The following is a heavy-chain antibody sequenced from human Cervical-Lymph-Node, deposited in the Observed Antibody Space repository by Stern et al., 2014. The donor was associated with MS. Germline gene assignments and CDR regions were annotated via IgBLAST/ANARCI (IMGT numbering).Heavy chain of an antibody. CDR3: ARGYSYGRPRFEF. J-gene: IGHJ4*02. CDR2: INPSGGGA. D-gene: IGHD2-15*01. V-gene: IGHV1-46*01. CDR1: GYTFSNYY. Sequence: QVQLVQSGAEVKKPGASVQGSCKASGYTFSNYYMHWVRQAPGQGPEWLAMINPSGGGANYAPKFQGRLTVTRDTSTSTVHLQLSSLRSEDTAIYYCARGYSYGRPRFEFWGQGSLVTVSS.